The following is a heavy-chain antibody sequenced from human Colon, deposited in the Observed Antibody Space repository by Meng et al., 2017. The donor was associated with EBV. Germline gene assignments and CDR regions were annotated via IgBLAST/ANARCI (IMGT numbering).Heavy chain of an antibody. CDR1: GTSISTSNW. Sequence: QVLLQAAGAGLVQPSGPLSLTCAVSGTSISTSNWWSWIRQSPGEGLEWIGAIYHNGQTNYNPSLKSRVSMSVDESKNEFSLNLKSVTAADTAVYYCARDGGVTHIPWGQGVLVTVAS. CDR2: IYHNGQT. V-gene: IGHV4-4*02. J-gene: IGHJ5*02. CDR3: ARDGGVTHIP. D-gene: IGHD2-8*02.